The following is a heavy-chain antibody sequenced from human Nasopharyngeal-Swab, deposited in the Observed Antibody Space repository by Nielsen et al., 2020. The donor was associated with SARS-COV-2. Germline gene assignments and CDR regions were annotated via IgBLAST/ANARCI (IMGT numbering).Heavy chain of an antibody. CDR2: IDPSDSYT. J-gene: IGHJ4*02. V-gene: IGHV5-10-1*01. CDR3: AHQGVTGTTGGFDY. Sequence: GESLKISCQSSGYHFTSYWISWVRQMPGKGLEWMGRIDPSDSYTNYSPSFQGHVTISADKSISTAYLQWSSLKASDTAMYYCAHQGVTGTTGGFDYWGQGTLVTVSS. CDR1: GYHFTSYW. D-gene: IGHD1-7*01.